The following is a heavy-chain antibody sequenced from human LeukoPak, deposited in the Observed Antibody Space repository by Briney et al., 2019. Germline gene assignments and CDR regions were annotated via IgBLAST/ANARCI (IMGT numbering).Heavy chain of an antibody. Sequence: ASVKVSCKASGYTFTSYGISWVRQAPGQGLEWMGWISAYNGNTDYAQKLQGRVTMTTDTSTSTAYMELRSLRSDDTAVYYCARDIPSGWPYGYWGQGTLVTVSS. CDR2: ISAYNGNT. CDR3: ARDIPSGWPYGY. V-gene: IGHV1-18*04. J-gene: IGHJ4*02. CDR1: GYTFTSYG. D-gene: IGHD6-19*01.